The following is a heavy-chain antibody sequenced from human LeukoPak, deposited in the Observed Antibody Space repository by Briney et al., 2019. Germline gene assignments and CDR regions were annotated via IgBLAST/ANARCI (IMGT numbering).Heavy chain of an antibody. CDR2: ISSSSSYI. CDR1: GFTFSSYS. D-gene: IGHD2-2*01. CDR3: ASPQTLYYAALGY. J-gene: IGHJ4*02. V-gene: IGHV3-21*01. Sequence: GGSLRLSCAASGFTFSSYSMNWVRQAPGKGLEWVSSISSSSSYIYYADSVKGRFTISRDNAKNSLYLQMNSLRAEDTAVYYCASPQTLYYAALGYWGQGTLVTVSS.